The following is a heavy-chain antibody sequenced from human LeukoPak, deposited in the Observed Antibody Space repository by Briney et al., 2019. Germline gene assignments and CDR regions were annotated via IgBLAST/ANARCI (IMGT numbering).Heavy chain of an antibody. CDR3: ARGGGLFDY. D-gene: IGHD3-16*01. CDR1: GGSISSGDYY. V-gene: IGHV4-30-4*01. CDR2: IYYSGSA. J-gene: IGHJ4*02. Sequence: SETLSLTCTVSGGSISSGDYYWSWIRQPPGTGLEWIGYIYYSGSASYNPSLKSRLTISVDTSKNQLSLKLSPVTAADTAVYYCARGGGLFDYWGQGTLVTVSS.